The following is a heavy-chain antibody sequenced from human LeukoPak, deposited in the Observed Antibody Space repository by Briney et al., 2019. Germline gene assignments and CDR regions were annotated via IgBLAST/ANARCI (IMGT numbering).Heavy chain of an antibody. CDR2: IGTAGDT. CDR1: GFTFSSYD. J-gene: IGHJ4*02. Sequence: GGSLRLSCAASGFTFSSYDMHWVRQATGKGLEWVSAIGTAGDTYYPGSVKGRFTISRENAKNSLYLQMNSLRAGDTAVYYCARAGPKTGTYDYWGQGTPVTVSS. D-gene: IGHD1/OR15-1a*01. V-gene: IGHV3-13*01. CDR3: ARAGPKTGTYDY.